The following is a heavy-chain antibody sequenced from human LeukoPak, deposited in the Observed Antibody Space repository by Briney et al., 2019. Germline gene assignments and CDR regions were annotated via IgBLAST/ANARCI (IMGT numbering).Heavy chain of an antibody. CDR2: INWKSDKI. J-gene: IGHJ4*02. D-gene: IGHD2-2*01. CDR3: AKGRYCTSSSCPIDY. V-gene: IGHV3-9*01. Sequence: GGSLRLSCAGSGYSFDGYAMHWVRQAPGKGLEWVSGINWKSDKIGYADSVKGRFTISRDNSKNSLYLQMNNLRVEDTALYYCAKGRYCTSSSCPIDYWGQGTMVTVSS. CDR1: GYSFDGYA.